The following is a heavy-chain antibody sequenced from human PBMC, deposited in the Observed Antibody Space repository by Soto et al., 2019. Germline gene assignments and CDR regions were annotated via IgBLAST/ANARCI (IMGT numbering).Heavy chain of an antibody. CDR3: ARSYDSSGYYYYAMDV. Sequence: QVQLQESGPGLVKPSETLSLTCLVSGGSVSSGNYYWNWIRQPPGKALEWIGYIYSSGSTKYSPSLRSRVTISVDTFKNQFALNLRSVTAADTAVYYCARSYDSSGYYYYAMDVCGQGTTVTVAS. J-gene: IGHJ6*02. CDR2: IYSSGST. CDR1: GGSVSSGNYY. V-gene: IGHV4-61*01. D-gene: IGHD3-22*01.